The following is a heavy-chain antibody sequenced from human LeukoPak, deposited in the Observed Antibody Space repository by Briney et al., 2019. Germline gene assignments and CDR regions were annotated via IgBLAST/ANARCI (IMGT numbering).Heavy chain of an antibody. Sequence: GESLKISCKGSGYSFTSYWTGWVRQMPGKGLEWMGIIYPGDSDTRYSPSFQGQVTISADKSISTAYLQWSSLKASDTAMYYCATLYSNYPNWFDPWGQGTLVTVSS. CDR3: ATLYSNYPNWFDP. CDR2: IYPGDSDT. J-gene: IGHJ5*02. CDR1: GYSFTSYW. V-gene: IGHV5-51*01. D-gene: IGHD4-11*01.